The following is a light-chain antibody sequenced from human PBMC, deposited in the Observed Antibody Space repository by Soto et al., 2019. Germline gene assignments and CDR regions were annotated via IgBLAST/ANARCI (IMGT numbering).Light chain of an antibody. V-gene: IGKV3-20*01. CDR3: QQYGSSRIT. CDR2: DAS. Sequence: EIVMTQSPATLSVSPGERATLSCRASQSVSSNLAWYQQKPGQAPRLLIYDASNRATGIPARFSGSGSGTDFTLTISRLEPEDFAVYYCQQYGSSRITFGQGTRLEIK. J-gene: IGKJ5*01. CDR1: QSVSSN.